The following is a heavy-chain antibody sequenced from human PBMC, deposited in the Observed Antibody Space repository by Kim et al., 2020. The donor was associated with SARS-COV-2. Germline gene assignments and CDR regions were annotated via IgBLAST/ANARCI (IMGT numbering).Heavy chain of an antibody. D-gene: IGHD5-12*01. Sequence: YAQGFTGRFVFSLDTSVSTAYLQISSLKAEDTAVYYCARPQGYSGDDLMLWGQGTLVTVSS. V-gene: IGHV7-4-1*02. CDR3: ARPQGYSGDDLML. J-gene: IGHJ4*02.